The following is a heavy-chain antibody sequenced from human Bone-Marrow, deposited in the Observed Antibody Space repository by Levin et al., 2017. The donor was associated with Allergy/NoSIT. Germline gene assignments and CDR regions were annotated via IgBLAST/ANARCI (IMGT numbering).Heavy chain of an antibody. CDR3: ARKGRDYYGSGNWFDP. V-gene: IGHV4-39*01. J-gene: IGHJ5*02. Sequence: SETLSLTCTVSGGSISSSSHYWGWIRQPPGKGLEWIGSIYYSGSTYYNPSLKSRVTISVDTSKNQFSLKLSSVTAADTAVYYCARKGRDYYGSGNWFDPWGQGTLVTVSS. CDR2: IYYSGST. CDR1: GGSISSSSHY. D-gene: IGHD3-10*01.